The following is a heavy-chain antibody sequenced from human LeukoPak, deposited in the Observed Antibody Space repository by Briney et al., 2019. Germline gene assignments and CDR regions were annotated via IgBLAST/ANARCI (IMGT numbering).Heavy chain of an antibody. J-gene: IGHJ4*02. V-gene: IGHV3-23*01. D-gene: IGHD2-15*01. CDR2: ISGSGGST. CDR1: GFTFSSYA. Sequence: GGSLRLSCAASGFTFSSYAMSWVRQAPGKGLECVSAISGSGGSTYYADSVKGGFTISRDNSKNTLYLQMNSLRAEYTAVYYCAKVGAAATGFPFDYWGQGTLVTVSS. CDR3: AKVGAAATGFPFDY.